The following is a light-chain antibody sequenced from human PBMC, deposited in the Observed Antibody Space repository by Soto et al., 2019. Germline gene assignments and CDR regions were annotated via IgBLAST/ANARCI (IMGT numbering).Light chain of an antibody. CDR2: TGS. J-gene: IGKJ1*01. Sequence: DIQMTQSPSSVSASVGDRVTITCRASQAIDSWLAWYQQKPGEAPKLLIFTGSLLHSGVPPRFSGSGSGTDCTLTISSLQPEDFATYYCQQTLSFPPTFGQGTKV. CDR3: QQTLSFPPT. CDR1: QAIDSW. V-gene: IGKV1-12*01.